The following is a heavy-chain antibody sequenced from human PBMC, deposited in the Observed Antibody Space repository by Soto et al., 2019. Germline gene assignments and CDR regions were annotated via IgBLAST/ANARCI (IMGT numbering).Heavy chain of an antibody. CDR1: GGSFSGYY. J-gene: IGHJ5*02. CDR2: IIHSGST. CDR3: ARGVPYYYGSGASGWFDP. Sequence: PSESLSPTFVSFGGSFSGYYWSWIRQPPGKGLEWIGEIIHSGSTNYNPSLKSRVTISVDTSKNQFSLKLSSVTAADTAVYYCARGVPYYYGSGASGWFDPWGQG. V-gene: IGHV4-34*01. D-gene: IGHD3-10*01.